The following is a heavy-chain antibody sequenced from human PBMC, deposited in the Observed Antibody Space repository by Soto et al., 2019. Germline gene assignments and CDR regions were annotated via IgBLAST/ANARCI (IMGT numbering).Heavy chain of an antibody. CDR2: ISAYNGNT. J-gene: IGHJ3*02. CDR1: GYTFTSYG. V-gene: IGHV1-18*01. CDR3: ARMIRGTTVTTFYAFDI. D-gene: IGHD4-17*01. Sequence: QVQLVQSGAEVKKPGASVKVSCKASGYTFTSYGISWVRQAPGQGLEWMGWISAYNGNTNDAQKLQGRVTMTTDTSTSTAYRELRGLRSDDPAVYYCARMIRGTTVTTFYAFDIWGQGTMVTVSS.